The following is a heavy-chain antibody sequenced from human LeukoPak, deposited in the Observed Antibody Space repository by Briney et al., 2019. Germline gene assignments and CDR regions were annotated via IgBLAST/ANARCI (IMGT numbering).Heavy chain of an antibody. CDR3: ARDNRDGYNLAY. D-gene: IGHD5-24*01. CDR2: INPNSGGT. CDR1: GYTFTGYY. Sequence: ASVKVSCKASGYTFTGYYMHWVRQAPGQGLEWMGRINPNSGGTNYAQKFQGRVTMTRDTSISTAYMELSRLRSDDTAVYYCARDNRDGYNLAYWGQGTLVTVSS. J-gene: IGHJ4*02. V-gene: IGHV1-2*06.